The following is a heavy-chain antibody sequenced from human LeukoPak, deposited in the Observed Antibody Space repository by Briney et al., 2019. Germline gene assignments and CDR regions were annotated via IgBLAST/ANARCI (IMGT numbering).Heavy chain of an antibody. CDR1: GYTFTSYG. CDR3: ARFDIVVVPAASNDY. D-gene: IGHD2-2*01. Sequence: ASVKVSCKASGYTFTSYGISWVRQAPGQGLEWMGWISAYNGNTNHAQKLQGRVTRTTDTSTSTAYMELRSLRSDDTAVYYCARFDIVVVPAASNDYWSQGTLVTVSS. J-gene: IGHJ4*02. V-gene: IGHV1-18*01. CDR2: ISAYNGNT.